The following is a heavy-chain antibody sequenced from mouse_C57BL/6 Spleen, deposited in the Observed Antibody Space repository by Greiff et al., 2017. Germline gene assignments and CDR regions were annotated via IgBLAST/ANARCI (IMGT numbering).Heavy chain of an antibody. J-gene: IGHJ4*01. D-gene: IGHD2-4*01. CDR2: IYPGSGST. V-gene: IGHV1-55*01. CDR1: GYTFTSYW. Sequence: VQLQQPGAELVKPGASVKMSCKASGYTFTSYWITWVKQRPGQGLEWIGDIYPGSGSTNYNEKFKSKATLTVDTSSSTAYMQLSSLTSEDSAVYYCARSYDYDGYYAMDYWGQGTSVTVSS. CDR3: ARSYDYDGYYAMDY.